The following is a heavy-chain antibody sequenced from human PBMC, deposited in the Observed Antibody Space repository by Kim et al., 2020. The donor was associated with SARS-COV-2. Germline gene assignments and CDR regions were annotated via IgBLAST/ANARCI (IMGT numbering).Heavy chain of an antibody. D-gene: IGHD3-10*01. Sequence: GGSLRLSCAASGFTFSSYGMHWVRQAPGKGLEWVAVIWYDGSNKYYADSVKGRFTISRDNSKNTLYLQMNSLRAEDTAVYYCATGYGSGSYHYWYFDLWGRGTLVTVSS. V-gene: IGHV3-33*01. J-gene: IGHJ2*01. CDR2: IWYDGSNK. CDR3: ATGYGSGSYHYWYFDL. CDR1: GFTFSSYG.